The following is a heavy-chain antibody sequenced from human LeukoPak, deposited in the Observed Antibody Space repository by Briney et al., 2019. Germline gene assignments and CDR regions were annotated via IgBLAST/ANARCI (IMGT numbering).Heavy chain of an antibody. D-gene: IGHD3-22*01. J-gene: IGHJ3*02. CDR1: GFTFSSYS. Sequence: PGGSLRLSCAASGFTFSSYSMNWVSQAPGKGLEWVSSISSSSSYIYYADSVKGRFTISRDNAKNSLYLQMNSLRAEDTAVYYCARVGYDSSGDAFDIWGQGTMVTVSS. CDR3: ARVGYDSSGDAFDI. CDR2: ISSSSSYI. V-gene: IGHV3-21*01.